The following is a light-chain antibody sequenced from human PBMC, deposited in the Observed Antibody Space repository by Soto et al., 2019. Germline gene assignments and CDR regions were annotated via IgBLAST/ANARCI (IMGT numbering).Light chain of an antibody. Sequence: DVFMTQSPLSLPVTLGQAASISCRSSQSLVYMDGTTYLTWFQQRPGQSPRRLIYKIYNRDSGVQDRFSGSGSGTDFTLRISRVEAEDVGIYYCMQGTHWPLTFGQGTRLEIK. CDR3: MQGTHWPLT. J-gene: IGKJ5*01. V-gene: IGKV2-30*01. CDR2: KIY. CDR1: QSLVYMDGTTY.